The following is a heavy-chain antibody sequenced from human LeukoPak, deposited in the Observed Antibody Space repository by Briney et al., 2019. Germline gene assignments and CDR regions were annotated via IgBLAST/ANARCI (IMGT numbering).Heavy chain of an antibody. CDR3: ARILGSGYESAMYYFDY. Sequence: ASVKVSCKASGYTFTSYGISWVRQAPGQGLEWMGWISAYNGNTNYAQKLQGRVTMTTDTSTSTAYMELRSLRPDDTAVYYCARILGSGYESAMYYFDYWGQGTLVTVSS. D-gene: IGHD5-12*01. CDR1: GYTFTSYG. J-gene: IGHJ4*02. CDR2: ISAYNGNT. V-gene: IGHV1-18*01.